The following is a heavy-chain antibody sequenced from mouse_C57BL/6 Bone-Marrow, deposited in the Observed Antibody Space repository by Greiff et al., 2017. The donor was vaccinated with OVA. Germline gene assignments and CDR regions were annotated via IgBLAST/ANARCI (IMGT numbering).Heavy chain of an antibody. V-gene: IGHV14-4*01. Sequence: VQLQQSGAELVRPGASVKLSCTASGFNIKDDYMHWVKQRPEQGLEWIGWIDPENGDTEYASKFQGKATITADTSSNTAYLQHSSLTSEDTAVYYCTSTTVVANYYAMDYWGQGTSVTVSS. CDR2: IDPENGDT. CDR3: TSTTVVANYYAMDY. J-gene: IGHJ4*01. D-gene: IGHD1-1*01. CDR1: GFNIKDDY.